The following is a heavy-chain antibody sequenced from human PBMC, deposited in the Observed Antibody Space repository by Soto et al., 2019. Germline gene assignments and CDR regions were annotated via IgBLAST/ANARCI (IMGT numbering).Heavy chain of an antibody. V-gene: IGHV1-18*01. CDR1: GYTFTSYG. Sequence: ASVKVSCKASGYTFTSYGISWVRQAPGQGLEWMGWISAYNGNTNYAQKLQGRVTMTTDTSTSTAYMELSSLRSEDTAVYYFAKSAPLRPLLSWFDPWGQGTLVTVSS. CDR2: ISAYNGNT. J-gene: IGHJ5*02. D-gene: IGHD3-3*01. CDR3: AKSAPLRPLLSWFDP.